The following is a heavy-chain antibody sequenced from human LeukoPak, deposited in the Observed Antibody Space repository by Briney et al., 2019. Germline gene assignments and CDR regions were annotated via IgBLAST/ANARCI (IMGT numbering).Heavy chain of an antibody. Sequence: PSETLSLTCTVSGVSISPYYWSWLRQSAGKGLEWLGRMYSSGTTAYSPSLRSRLTMSIDTSKSQLSLKLSSVTAADTAVYYCVKVGEIWSNGGFFDLWGQGTLVTVSS. CDR3: VKVGEIWSNGGFFDL. J-gene: IGHJ4*02. V-gene: IGHV4-4*07. D-gene: IGHD3-16*01. CDR2: MYSSGTT. CDR1: GVSISPYY.